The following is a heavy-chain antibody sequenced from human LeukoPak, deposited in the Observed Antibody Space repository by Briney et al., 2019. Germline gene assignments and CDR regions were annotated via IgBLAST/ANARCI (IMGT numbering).Heavy chain of an antibody. D-gene: IGHD1-1*01. V-gene: IGHV3-48*03. J-gene: IGHJ3*02. Sequence: GGSLRLSCAASGFTFISYEMNWVRQAPGKGLEWVSYISGSGSSVLYADSVKGRFTISRDSAKNSLWLQMYSLRDEDTAVYYCARDGGLEGDAFDIWGQGTMVTVSS. CDR2: ISGSGSSV. CDR3: ARDGGLEGDAFDI. CDR1: GFTFISYE.